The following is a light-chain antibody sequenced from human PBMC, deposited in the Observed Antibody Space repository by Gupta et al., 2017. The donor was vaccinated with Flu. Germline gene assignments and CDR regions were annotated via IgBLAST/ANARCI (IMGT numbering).Light chain of an antibody. V-gene: IGLV1-44*01. CDR3: AAWDDNMSAVI. CDR1: TSNVGSNV. Sequence: QSVMTQPPSASGAPGQRVPVSCSGSTSNVGSNVVSWYQVLPGAAPKLLMYSDNQRPSGVPDRFSGSRSGTSASLAISGLQSEDEADYYCAAWDDNMSAVIFGGGTKLTVL. CDR2: SDN. J-gene: IGLJ2*01.